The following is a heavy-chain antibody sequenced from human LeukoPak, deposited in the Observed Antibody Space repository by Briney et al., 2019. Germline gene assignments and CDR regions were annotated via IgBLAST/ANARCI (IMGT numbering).Heavy chain of an antibody. Sequence: GGSLRLSCAASGFTFSSYAMHWVRQAPRKGLEWVAVISYDGSNKYYADSVKGRFTISRDNSKNTLYLQMNSLRAEDTAVYYCARIYGSGSYYNPDYWGQGTLVTVSS. J-gene: IGHJ4*02. V-gene: IGHV3-30-3*01. CDR3: ARIYGSGSYYNPDY. CDR2: ISYDGSNK. D-gene: IGHD3-10*01. CDR1: GFTFSSYA.